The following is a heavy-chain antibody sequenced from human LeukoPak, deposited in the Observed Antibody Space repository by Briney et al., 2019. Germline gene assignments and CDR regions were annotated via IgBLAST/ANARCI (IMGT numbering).Heavy chain of an antibody. CDR2: MYSDGST. D-gene: IGHD2-2*01. Sequence: PGGSLRLSCAASGFTVSSNYMNWVRQAPGKGPEWVSVMYSDGSTFYGDSVKGRFTISRDNSMNTLYLQMNSLRVDDTAVYYCAREQVVVGRGYYGMDVWGQGTTVTVSS. CDR3: AREQVVVGRGYYGMDV. V-gene: IGHV3-66*01. CDR1: GFTVSSNY. J-gene: IGHJ6*02.